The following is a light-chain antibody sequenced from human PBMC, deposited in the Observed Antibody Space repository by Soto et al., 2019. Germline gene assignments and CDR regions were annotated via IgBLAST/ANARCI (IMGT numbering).Light chain of an antibody. Sequence: QSVLTQPASVSGSPGQSITISCTGTSNDIGHYNSVSWYQQHPAKAPKVMISEVSNRPSGISNRFSGSKSGNTAFLTISGLQAEDEADYYCASYTRTVTMIFVGGTKVTVL. CDR1: SNDIGHYNS. CDR3: ASYTRTVTMI. CDR2: EVS. V-gene: IGLV2-14*01. J-gene: IGLJ2*01.